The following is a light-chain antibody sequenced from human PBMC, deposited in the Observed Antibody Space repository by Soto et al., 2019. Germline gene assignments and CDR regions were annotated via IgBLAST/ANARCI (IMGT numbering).Light chain of an antibody. CDR3: QVYGILPWT. CDR1: QSIRSN. J-gene: IGKJ1*01. CDR2: SAT. V-gene: IGKV3-20*01. Sequence: EVVLTQSPDTLSVSPGEVATLSCRVSQSIRSNLAWYQQRPGQAPRLVFHSATTRANAFPSRFSASGSGTDFTLTISGLQPEDFALYYCQVYGILPWTFGQGTKVDIK.